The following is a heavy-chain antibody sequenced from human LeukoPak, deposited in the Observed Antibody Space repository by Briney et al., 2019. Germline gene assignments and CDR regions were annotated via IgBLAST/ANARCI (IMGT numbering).Heavy chain of an antibody. CDR3: AKLGNHYDSSSYHNWFDP. J-gene: IGHJ5*02. D-gene: IGHD3-22*01. CDR2: INYSGNT. Sequence: KPSETLSLTCTVSGGSISSYYWSWIRQPPGKGLEWIGYINYSGNTDYNPSLESRVTISVHTSKNQFSLKLSSVTAADTAVYYCAKLGNHYDSSSYHNWFDPWGQGTLVTVSS. CDR1: GGSISSYY. V-gene: IGHV4-59*08.